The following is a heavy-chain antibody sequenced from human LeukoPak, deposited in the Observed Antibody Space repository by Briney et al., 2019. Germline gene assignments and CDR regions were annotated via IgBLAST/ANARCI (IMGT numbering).Heavy chain of an antibody. V-gene: IGHV3-53*01. D-gene: IGHD2-2*01. J-gene: IGHJ6*03. Sequence: GGSLRLSCAASGFTVSSNYMSWVRQAPGKGLEWVSVIYSGGSTYYADSVKGRFTISRDNSKNTLFLQMNSLRAEDTAVYYCAKVGSSSVHYYYMDVWGKGTTVTVSS. CDR2: IYSGGST. CDR3: AKVGSSSVHYYYMDV. CDR1: GFTVSSNY.